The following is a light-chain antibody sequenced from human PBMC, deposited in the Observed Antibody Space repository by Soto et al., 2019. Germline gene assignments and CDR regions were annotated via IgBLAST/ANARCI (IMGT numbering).Light chain of an antibody. J-gene: IGKJ1*01. CDR1: RNIERW. CDR3: PQFAKSST. CDR2: DAT. V-gene: IGKV1-5*01. Sequence: IQMTQSPSTLSASVGDRVTITCRASRNIERWMAWYQQKRGRAPSLLIFDATTLHSGVPSRFSGGGSGTEFTLTINGLQPDDFATYYCPQFAKSSTFGQGTTVEIK.